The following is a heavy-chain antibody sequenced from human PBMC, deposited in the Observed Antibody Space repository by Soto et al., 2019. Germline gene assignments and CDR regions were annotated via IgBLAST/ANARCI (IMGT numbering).Heavy chain of an antibody. D-gene: IGHD3-16*01. Sequence: SVKVFCKASGYTFTSYGISWVRQALGQGLEWMGWISAYNGNTNYAQKLQGRVTMTTDTSTSTAYMELRSLRSDDTAVYYCARDLGKFRPDYFDYWGQGTLVTVSS. CDR1: GYTFTSYG. CDR3: ARDLGKFRPDYFDY. CDR2: ISAYNGNT. J-gene: IGHJ4*02. V-gene: IGHV1-18*01.